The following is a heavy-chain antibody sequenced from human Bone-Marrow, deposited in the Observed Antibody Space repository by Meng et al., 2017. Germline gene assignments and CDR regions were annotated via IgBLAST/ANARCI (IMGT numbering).Heavy chain of an antibody. CDR2: ISSSGSTI. CDR1: GFTFSSYE. J-gene: IGHJ3*02. D-gene: IGHD3-16*02. Sequence: GGSLRLSCAASGFTFSSYEMNWVRQAPGKGLEWVSYISSSGSTIYYADSVKGRFTISRDNAKNSLYLQMNSLRAEDTAVYYCARHLSSANDAFNIWGQGTMVTVSS. CDR3: ARHLSSANDAFNI. V-gene: IGHV3-48*03.